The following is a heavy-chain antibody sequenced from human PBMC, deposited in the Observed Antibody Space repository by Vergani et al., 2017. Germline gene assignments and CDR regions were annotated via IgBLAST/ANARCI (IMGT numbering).Heavy chain of an antibody. J-gene: IGHJ5*02. V-gene: IGHV1-46*01. Sequence: QVQLVQSGAEVKKPGASVKVSCKASGYTFTSYYMHWVRQAPGQGLEWMGIINPSGGSTSYAQKFQGRVTMTRDTSTSTVYMELSRLRSDDTAVYYCARVGYCSSTSCYNWFDPWGQGTLVTVSS. D-gene: IGHD2-2*01. CDR1: GYTFTSYY. CDR2: INPSGGST. CDR3: ARVGYCSSTSCYNWFDP.